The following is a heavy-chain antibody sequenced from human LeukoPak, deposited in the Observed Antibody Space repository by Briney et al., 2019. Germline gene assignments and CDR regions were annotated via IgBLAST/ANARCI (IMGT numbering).Heavy chain of an antibody. CDR3: ARDGGCSSTSCWRGGYFDY. V-gene: IGHV3-7*01. CDR2: IKQDGSEK. CDR1: GFTFSSYA. J-gene: IGHJ4*02. D-gene: IGHD2-2*01. Sequence: PGGSLRLSCAASGFTFSSYAMGWVRQAPGKGLEWVANIKQDGSEKYYVDSVKGRFTISRDNAKNSLYLQMNSLRAEDTAVYYCARDGGCSSTSCWRGGYFDYWGQGTLVTVSS.